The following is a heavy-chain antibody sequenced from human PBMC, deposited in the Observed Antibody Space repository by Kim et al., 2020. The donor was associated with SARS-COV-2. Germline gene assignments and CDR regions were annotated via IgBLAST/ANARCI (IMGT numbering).Heavy chain of an antibody. D-gene: IGHD3-22*01. V-gene: IGHV1-24*01. J-gene: IGHJ3*02. CDR3: ATDSSGYYVGMAAAFDI. CDR2: FDPEDGET. Sequence: ASVKVSCKVSGYTLTELSMHWVRQAPGKGLEWMGGFDPEDGETIYAQKFQGRVTMTEDTSTDTAYMELSSLRSEDTAVYYCATDSSGYYVGMAAAFDIWGQGTMVTVSS. CDR1: GYTLTELS.